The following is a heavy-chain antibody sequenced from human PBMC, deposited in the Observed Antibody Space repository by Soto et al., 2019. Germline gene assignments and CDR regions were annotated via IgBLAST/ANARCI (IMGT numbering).Heavy chain of an antibody. CDR3: AGQATALTLRPFDY. J-gene: IGHJ4*02. CDR1: GDSTSSSYY. Sequence: SETLSLTCTVSGDSTSSSYYWGWIRQPPGKGLEWIGSMYYSGSAYYNPSLKSRVTISVDTSKNQFSLKLSSVTAADTAVYYCAGQATALTLRPFDYWGQGTLVTVSS. D-gene: IGHD1-26*01. CDR2: MYYSGSA. V-gene: IGHV4-39*01.